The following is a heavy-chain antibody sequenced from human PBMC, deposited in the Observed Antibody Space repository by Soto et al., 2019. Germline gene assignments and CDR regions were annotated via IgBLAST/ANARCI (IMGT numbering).Heavy chain of an antibody. J-gene: IGHJ4*02. CDR1: GFTFRNYG. CDR2: VWYDASKT. Sequence: PGGSLRLSCAASGFTFRNYGMHWVRQAPGKGLEWVAVVWYDASKTYYADPVKGRFTISRDNSENTLYLQMSSLRTEDTAVYYCARDLTEPFDYWGQGTLVTVSS. D-gene: IGHD1-1*01. V-gene: IGHV3-33*01. CDR3: ARDLTEPFDY.